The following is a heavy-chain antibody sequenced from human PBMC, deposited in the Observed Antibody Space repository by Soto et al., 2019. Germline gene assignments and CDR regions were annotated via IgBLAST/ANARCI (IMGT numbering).Heavy chain of an antibody. CDR3: ARNTLLGPEDYYMDV. CDR1: GFSLSNARMG. V-gene: IGHV2-26*01. J-gene: IGHJ6*03. CDR2: IFSNDEK. D-gene: IGHD2-21*01. Sequence: QVTLKESGPVLVNPTETLTLTCTVSGFSLSNARMGVSWIRQPPGKALEWLAHIFSNDEKSYSTSLKSRLTISKDTSKSQVVLTMTNMDPVDTATYYCARNTLLGPEDYYMDVWGKGTTVTVSS.